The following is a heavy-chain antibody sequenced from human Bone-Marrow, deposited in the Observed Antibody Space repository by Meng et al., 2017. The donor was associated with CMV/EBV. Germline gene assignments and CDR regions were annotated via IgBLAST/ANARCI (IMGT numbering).Heavy chain of an antibody. CDR3: ASGFVLLWFGEFGSFDY. Sequence: SETLSLTCTVSGGSISSSSYYWGWIRQPPGKGLEWIGSIYYSGSTYYNPSLKSRVTISVDTSKSQFSLKLSSVTAADTAVYYCASGFVLLWFGEFGSFDYWGQGTLVTVSS. J-gene: IGHJ4*02. CDR1: GGSISSSSYY. V-gene: IGHV4-39*01. D-gene: IGHD3-10*01. CDR2: IYYSGST.